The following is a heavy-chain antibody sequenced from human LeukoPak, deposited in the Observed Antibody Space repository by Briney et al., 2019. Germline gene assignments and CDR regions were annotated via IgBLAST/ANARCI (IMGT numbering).Heavy chain of an antibody. CDR1: GFSVNSYY. V-gene: IGHV3-53*01. D-gene: IGHD4-17*01. J-gene: IGHJ3*02. CDR3: ARDQHDYGDIDAFDI. CDR2: LSSGDNT. Sequence: GGSLRLSCAASGFSVNSYYMSWVRQAPGRGLEWVSALSSGDNTHYADSVNGRFTISRDNSKNTLYLQLNSLRAEDTAVYYCARDQHDYGDIDAFDIWGQGTMVTVSS.